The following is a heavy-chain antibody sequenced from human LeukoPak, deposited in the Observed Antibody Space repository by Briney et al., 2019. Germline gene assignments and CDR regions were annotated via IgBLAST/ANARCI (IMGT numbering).Heavy chain of an antibody. CDR1: GFTVSSNY. CDR2: IYSGGAT. CDR3: ARDQYSYAHAAH. D-gene: IGHD5-18*01. V-gene: IGHV3-66*01. J-gene: IGHJ4*02. Sequence: TGGSLRLSCAASGFTVSSNYMSWVRQAPGKGLEWVSVIYSGGATYYADSVKGRFTISRDNSKNTLHLQMNSLRAEDTAVYYCARDQYSYAHAAHWGQGTLVTVSS.